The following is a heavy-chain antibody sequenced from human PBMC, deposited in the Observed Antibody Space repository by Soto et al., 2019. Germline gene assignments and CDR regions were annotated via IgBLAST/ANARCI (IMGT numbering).Heavy chain of an antibody. CDR3: ASSELRYFDWSYAFDI. CDR2: IYPGDSDT. D-gene: IGHD3-9*01. J-gene: IGHJ3*02. Sequence: GASLKISGKGSGYSFTSYWIGRVRQIPGKGLEWMGIIYPGDSDTRYSPSFQGQVTISADKSISTAYLQWSSLKASDTAMYYCASSELRYFDWSYAFDIWGQGTMVTVSS. CDR1: GYSFTSYW. V-gene: IGHV5-51*01.